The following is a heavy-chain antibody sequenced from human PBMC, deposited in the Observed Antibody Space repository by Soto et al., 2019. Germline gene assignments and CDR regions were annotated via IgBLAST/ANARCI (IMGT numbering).Heavy chain of an antibody. CDR2: ISYDGENQ. CDR3: VSPHSESSNAFDL. V-gene: IGHV3-30*09. CDR1: GFSFSHYA. D-gene: IGHD3-10*01. Sequence: GGSLRLSCAASGFSFSHYAMHWVRQPPGKGLEWVALISYDGENQYFTDSVRGRFAIYRDNSKTAMYLEMNNLRLGYTATYYCVSPHSESSNAFDLWGQGTLVTVSS. J-gene: IGHJ5*02.